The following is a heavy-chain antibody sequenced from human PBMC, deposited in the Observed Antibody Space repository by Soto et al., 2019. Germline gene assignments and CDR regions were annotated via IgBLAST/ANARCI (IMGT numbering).Heavy chain of an antibody. J-gene: IGHJ5*02. Sequence: SETLSLTCTVSGGAISSYYWTWIRQPAGKGLEWIGRIYSSGSTKYNPSLQSRVTMSLDTSKNQLSLRLTSVTAADTAVYYCARGQRFSDWFDPWGQGTLVTVS. CDR2: IYSSGST. CDR3: ARGQRFSDWFDP. D-gene: IGHD3-3*01. CDR1: GGAISSYY. V-gene: IGHV4-4*07.